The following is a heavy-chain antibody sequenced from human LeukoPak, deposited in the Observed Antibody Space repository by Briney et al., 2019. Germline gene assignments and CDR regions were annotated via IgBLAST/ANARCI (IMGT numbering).Heavy chain of an antibody. Sequence: SQTLSLTCTVSGGSISSGDYYWSCIRQPPGKGLEWVGYIYSGSTYYNPSLESRVTISVDTSKNQFSLKLSSVTAADTAVYYCARANYYDSSGYYWYFDYWGQGTLVTVSS. CDR2: IYSGST. V-gene: IGHV4-30-4*08. D-gene: IGHD3-22*01. CDR3: ARANYYDSSGYYWYFDY. CDR1: GGSISSGDYY. J-gene: IGHJ4*02.